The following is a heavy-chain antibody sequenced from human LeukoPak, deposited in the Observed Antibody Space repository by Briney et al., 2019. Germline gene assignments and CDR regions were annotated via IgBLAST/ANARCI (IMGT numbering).Heavy chain of an antibody. CDR2: IYYSGST. CDR1: GGSINSYY. CDR3: ARDLAVPDYYYYGMDV. D-gene: IGHD3-10*01. V-gene: IGHV4-59*01. J-gene: IGHJ6*02. Sequence: PSETLSLTCTVSGGSINSYYWSWIRQPPGKGLEWIGYIYYSGSTNYNPSLKSRVTMTTDTSTSTAYMELRSLRSDDTAVYYCARDLAVPDYYYYGMDVWGQGTTVTVSS.